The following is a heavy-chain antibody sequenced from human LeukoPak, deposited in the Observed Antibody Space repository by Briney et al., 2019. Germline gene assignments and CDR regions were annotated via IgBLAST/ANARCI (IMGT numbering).Heavy chain of an antibody. CDR3: ARVSVVTADFDY. CDR1: GYAFTGYY. Sequence: ASVKVSCKASGYAFTGYYMHWVRQAPGQGLEWMGWINPNSGGTNYAQKFQGRVTMTRDTSISTAYMERSRLRSDDTAVYYCARVSVVTADFDYWGQGTLVTVSS. V-gene: IGHV1-2*02. D-gene: IGHD2-21*02. J-gene: IGHJ4*02. CDR2: INPNSGGT.